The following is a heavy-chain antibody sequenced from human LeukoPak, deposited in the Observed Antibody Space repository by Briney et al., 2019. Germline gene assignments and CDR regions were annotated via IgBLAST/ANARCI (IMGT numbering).Heavy chain of an antibody. CDR1: GYSIGRDYY. J-gene: IGHJ5*02. D-gene: IGHD5-12*01. CDR2: IFHTGRT. Sequence: SETLSLTCKVSGYSIGRDYYWAWLRQPPGKGLEWIGSIFHTGRTVYNPSYESRLTISMDTSKNEFFLRLNSVTAADTAVYFCARDGGYPTTDEGFVPWGLGTLVTVSS. CDR3: ARDGGYPTTDEGFVP. V-gene: IGHV4-38-2*02.